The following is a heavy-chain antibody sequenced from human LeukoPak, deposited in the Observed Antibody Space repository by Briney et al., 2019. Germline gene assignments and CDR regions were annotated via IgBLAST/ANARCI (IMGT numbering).Heavy chain of an antibody. Sequence: GGSLRLSCAASGFTFSSYDMHWVRQAPGKGLEWVSIIGTAGGTNYSGYVKGRFTISRENAKDSLYLQMNSLGAGDTAVYYCARGQPGWGLDYWGQGTLVTVS. D-gene: IGHD1-26*01. J-gene: IGHJ4*02. CDR1: GFTFSSYD. CDR3: ARGQPGWGLDY. V-gene: IGHV3-13*04. CDR2: IGTAGGT.